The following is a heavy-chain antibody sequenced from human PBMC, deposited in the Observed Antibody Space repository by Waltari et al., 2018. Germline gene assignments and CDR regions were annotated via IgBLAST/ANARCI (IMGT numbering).Heavy chain of an antibody. Sequence: QVQLVQSGAEVKKPGASVKVSCKASGYTFTSYHINWVRQAAGQGLEWMGWRGPSTGNASSIQKFQGRVSMTREASISTAYMELSSLRSDDTAVYYCTRTSPGTRGGYYWGQGTLVIVSS. CDR3: TRTSPGTRGGYY. J-gene: IGHJ4*02. V-gene: IGHV1-8*01. D-gene: IGHD6-13*01. CDR2: RGPSTGNA. CDR1: GYTFTSYH.